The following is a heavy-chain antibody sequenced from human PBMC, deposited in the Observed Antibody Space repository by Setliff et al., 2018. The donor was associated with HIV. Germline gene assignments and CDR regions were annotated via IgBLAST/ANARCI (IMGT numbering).Heavy chain of an antibody. CDR1: GGSIDGDSYY. CDR2: VHTSGTT. J-gene: IGHJ4*02. V-gene: IGHV4-61*09. Sequence: SETLSLTCTVYGGSIDGDSYYWSWIRQAAGKGPEWVGHVHTSGTTNYNPSLKSRVTISVDTSKNHFSLKLSSVTAADTAVYYCARSLLPSITVAGTIGYWGQGSLVTVSS. D-gene: IGHD6-19*01. CDR3: ARSLLPSITVAGTIGY.